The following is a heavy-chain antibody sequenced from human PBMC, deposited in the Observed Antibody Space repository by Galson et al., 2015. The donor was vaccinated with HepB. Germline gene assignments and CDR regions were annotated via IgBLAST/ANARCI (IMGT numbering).Heavy chain of an antibody. D-gene: IGHD3-10*01. CDR1: GGTFSSYA. Sequence: SVKVSCKASGGTFSSYAISWVRQAPGQGLEWMGRIIPILGIANYAQKFQGRVTITADKSTNTAYMELSSLRSEDTAVYYCARAHGSGSDWGQGTLVTVSS. J-gene: IGHJ4*02. V-gene: IGHV1-69*04. CDR2: IIPILGIA. CDR3: ARAHGSGSD.